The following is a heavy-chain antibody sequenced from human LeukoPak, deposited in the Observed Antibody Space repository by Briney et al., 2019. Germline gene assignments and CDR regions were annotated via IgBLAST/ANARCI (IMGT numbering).Heavy chain of an antibody. J-gene: IGHJ4*02. CDR3: ARHHYGDYAFDY. CDR1: GFTFSSYS. Sequence: GALRLSCAASGFTFSSYSMNWVRQAPGKGLEWVSSISSSSSYIYYADSVKGRFTISRDNAKNSLYLQMNSLRAEDTAVYYCARHHYGDYAFDYWGQGTLVTVSS. D-gene: IGHD4-17*01. CDR2: ISSSSSYI. V-gene: IGHV3-21*01.